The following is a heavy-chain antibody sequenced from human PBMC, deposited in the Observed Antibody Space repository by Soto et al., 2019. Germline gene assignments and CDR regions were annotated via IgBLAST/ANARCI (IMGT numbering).Heavy chain of an antibody. J-gene: IGHJ4*02. CDR2: IYWNDDK. V-gene: IGHV2-5*01. D-gene: IGHD1-20*01. Sequence: SGPTLVNPTQTLTLTCTFSGFSLSTSGVGVGWIRQPPGKAREWLALIYWNDDKKYSPSLKSRLGITKDTFRNQVVLTMTNVDPLDTATYYCARRRGYNWNNPAFDYWGQGALVTVSS. CDR1: GFSLSTSGVG. CDR3: ARRRGYNWNNPAFDY.